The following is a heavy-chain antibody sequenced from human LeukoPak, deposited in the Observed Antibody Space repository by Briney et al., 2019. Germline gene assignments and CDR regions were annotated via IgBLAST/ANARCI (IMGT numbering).Heavy chain of an antibody. CDR3: ARQLGYYGSGSYHPYWYFDL. D-gene: IGHD3-10*01. J-gene: IGHJ2*01. V-gene: IGHV1-46*01. CDR1: GYTFTSYY. Sequence: ASVKVSCKASGYTFTSYYMHWVRQAPGQGLEWMGIINPSGGSTSYAQKFQGRVTMTRDTSTSTVYMELSSLRSEDTAVYYCARQLGYYGSGSYHPYWYFDLWGRGTLVIVSS. CDR2: INPSGGST.